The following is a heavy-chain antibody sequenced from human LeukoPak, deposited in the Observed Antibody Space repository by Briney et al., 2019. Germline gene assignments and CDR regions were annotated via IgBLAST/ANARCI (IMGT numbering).Heavy chain of an antibody. V-gene: IGHV1-69*06. CDR2: IIPIFGTA. CDR1: GGTFNSYA. Sequence: ASVKVSCKASGGTFNSYAISWVRQAPRQGLEWMGGIIPIFGTANYAQKFQGRVTITADKSTSTAYMELSSLRSEDTAVYYCARDNYDFWSGYQRGPFDYWGQGTLVTVSS. D-gene: IGHD3-3*01. J-gene: IGHJ4*02. CDR3: ARDNYDFWSGYQRGPFDY.